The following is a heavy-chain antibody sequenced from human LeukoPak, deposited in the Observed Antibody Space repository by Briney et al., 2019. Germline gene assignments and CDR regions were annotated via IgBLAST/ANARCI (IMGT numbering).Heavy chain of an antibody. Sequence: SETLSLTCTVSGGSISGYYWSWIRQPPGKGLEWIGYIHYSGETNYNPSLSSRVTIAMDTSKNQFSLNLRSVTAADTAVYYCARDHTFDYWGQGALVTVSS. CDR3: ARDHTFDY. V-gene: IGHV4-59*12. CDR1: GGSISGYY. CDR2: IHYSGET. J-gene: IGHJ4*02.